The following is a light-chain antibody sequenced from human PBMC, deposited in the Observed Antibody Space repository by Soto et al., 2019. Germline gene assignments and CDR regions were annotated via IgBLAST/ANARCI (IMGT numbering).Light chain of an antibody. V-gene: IGKV1-5*01. CDR3: QQYNSYSPWT. J-gene: IGKJ1*01. CDR1: QTISFS. Sequence: DIQLTQSPSNLSECVGDRVTITCRASQTISFSLAWYQQKPGKAPKLLIYDASTLQSGVPSRFSGSESGTEFILTISGLQPDDFATYYCQQYNSYSPWTFGQGTKVDIK. CDR2: DAS.